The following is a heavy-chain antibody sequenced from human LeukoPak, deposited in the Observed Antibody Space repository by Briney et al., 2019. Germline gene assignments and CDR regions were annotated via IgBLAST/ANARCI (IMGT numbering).Heavy chain of an antibody. CDR1: GFTFSSYA. CDR2: ISGSGGST. CDR3: AKGRDSSGRQYFQH. D-gene: IGHD3-22*01. V-gene: IGHV3-23*01. Sequence: PGGSLRLSCAASGFTFSSYAMSWVRQAPGKGLEWVSAISGSGGSTYYADSVKGRFTISRDNSMNTLYLQMNSLRAEDTAVYFCAKGRDSSGRQYFQHWGQGTLVTVSS. J-gene: IGHJ1*01.